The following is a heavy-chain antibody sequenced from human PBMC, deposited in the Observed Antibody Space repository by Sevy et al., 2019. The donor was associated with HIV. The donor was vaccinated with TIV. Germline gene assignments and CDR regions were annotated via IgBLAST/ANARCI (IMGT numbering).Heavy chain of an antibody. CDR3: ARRARNSYTVFGNYYFDY. J-gene: IGHJ4*02. CDR1: GGSIRDNTYF. Sequence: SETLSLTCTVSGGSIRDNTYFWGWIRQPPGKGLEWIGSMYYSGSTYYNPSLKGRVTISVDTSNNQFSLKLISVTAAETAVYFCARRARNSYTVFGNYYFDYWRQGTLVTVSS. CDR2: MYYSGST. D-gene: IGHD3-3*01. V-gene: IGHV4-39*01.